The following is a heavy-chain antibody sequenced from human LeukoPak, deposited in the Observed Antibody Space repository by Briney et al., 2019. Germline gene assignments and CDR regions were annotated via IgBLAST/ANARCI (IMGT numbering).Heavy chain of an antibody. V-gene: IGHV4-39*07. Sequence: ASETLSLTCTVSGGSISSSSYYWGWIRQPPGKGLEWIGSIYYSGSTYYNPSLKSRVTISVDTSKNQFSLKLSSVTAADTAVYYCARDSDSSGWYMGWFDPWGQGTLVTVSS. CDR3: ARDSDSSGWYMGWFDP. J-gene: IGHJ5*02. CDR2: IYYSGST. D-gene: IGHD6-19*01. CDR1: GGSISSSSYY.